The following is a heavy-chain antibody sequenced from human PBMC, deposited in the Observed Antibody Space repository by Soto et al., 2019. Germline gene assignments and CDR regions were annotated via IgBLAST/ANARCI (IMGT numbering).Heavy chain of an antibody. V-gene: IGHV3-33*01. J-gene: IGHJ4*02. CDR2: IWYGGSDK. CDR3: ARAGLLLDY. CDR1: GFTFSSYG. Sequence: QVQLVESGGGVVQPGRSLRLSCAASGFTFSSYGMHWVRQAPGKGLEWVAVIWYGGSDKYYAGSVKGRFTISRDNSKNTLYLQMNSLSAEDTAVYYCARAGLLLDYWGQGTLVTVSS. D-gene: IGHD1-26*01.